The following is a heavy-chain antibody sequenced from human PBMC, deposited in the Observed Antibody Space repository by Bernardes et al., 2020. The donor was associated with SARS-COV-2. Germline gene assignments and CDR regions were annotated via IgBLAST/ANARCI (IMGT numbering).Heavy chain of an antibody. CDR2: ISGGGTGI. V-gene: IGHV3-74*03. D-gene: IGHD2-2*01. Sequence: GGSLRLSCAASGISFSNYWLNWVRQAPGKGLVWVSCISGGGTGITYADSVKGRFTISRDNAKNTLFLQMDSLRVEDTAVYYCAGTCTTCCDYWGQGTLVTVSS. J-gene: IGHJ4*02. CDR3: AGTCTTCCDY. CDR1: GISFSNYW.